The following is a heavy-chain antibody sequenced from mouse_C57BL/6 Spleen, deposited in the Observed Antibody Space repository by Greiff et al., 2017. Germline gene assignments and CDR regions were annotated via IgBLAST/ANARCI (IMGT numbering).Heavy chain of an antibody. Sequence: VQLQQPGAELVKPGASVKLSCKASGYTFTSYWMQWVNQRPGQCLEWIGEIAPSDCYPNSNQKFKGKATLTVDTSSSTAYMQLSSLTSEDSAVYYCARNYYGSGYWGQGTTLTVSS. D-gene: IGHD1-1*01. CDR2: IAPSDCYP. V-gene: IGHV1-50*01. J-gene: IGHJ2*01. CDR3: ARNYYGSGY. CDR1: GYTFTSYW.